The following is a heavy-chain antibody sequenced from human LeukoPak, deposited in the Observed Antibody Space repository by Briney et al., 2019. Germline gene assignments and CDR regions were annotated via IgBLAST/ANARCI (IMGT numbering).Heavy chain of an antibody. J-gene: IGHJ4*02. Sequence: GGSLRLSFAASGFPFSSYAMSCVRQAPGKGLEWVTDISGSGGNTYYADSVKGPFTSSRDNTKNTLYLQMNSLRAEDTAVYYCASLTHFDYWGQGTLVTVSS. CDR1: GFPFSSYA. V-gene: IGHV3-23*01. CDR3: ASLTHFDY. CDR2: ISGSGGNT.